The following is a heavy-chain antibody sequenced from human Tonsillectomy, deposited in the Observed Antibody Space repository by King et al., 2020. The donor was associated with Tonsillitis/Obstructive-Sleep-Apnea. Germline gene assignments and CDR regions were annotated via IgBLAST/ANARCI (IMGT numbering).Heavy chain of an antibody. CDR2: IIHTGRT. V-gene: IGHV4-34*12. CDR3: ARVGGSGYHFDY. CDR1: GWSFSCHF. Sequence: VQLQQWGAGLLKPSETLSLSCAVYGWSFSCHFWCCIRQPPGKGLEWFVEIIHTGRTNYNPSLKSRVTISVDTSKSQFSLKLNSVTAADTAVYYCARVGGSGYHFDYWGQGTLVIVSS. J-gene: IGHJ4*02. D-gene: IGHD5-12*01.